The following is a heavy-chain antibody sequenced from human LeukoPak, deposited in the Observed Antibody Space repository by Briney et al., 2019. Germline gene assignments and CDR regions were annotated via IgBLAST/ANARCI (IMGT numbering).Heavy chain of an antibody. CDR1: GFTFDEYV. CDR2: ISGSGGST. V-gene: IGHV3-23*01. J-gene: IGHJ4*02. D-gene: IGHD2-2*01. Sequence: GGSLRLSCAASGFTFDEYVMHWARQAPGKGLEWVSGISGSGGSTYYADSVKGRFTISRDNSKNTLYLQMNSLRAEDTAVYYCGKGTAAAGHWGQGTLVTVSS. CDR3: GKGTAAAGH.